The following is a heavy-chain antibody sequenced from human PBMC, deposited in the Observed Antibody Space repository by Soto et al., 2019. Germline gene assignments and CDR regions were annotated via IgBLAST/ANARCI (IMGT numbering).Heavy chain of an antibody. CDR2: ISSSGSTI. V-gene: IGHV3-48*03. D-gene: IGHD1-26*01. CDR3: ARELVGATIDY. Sequence: EVQLVESGGGLVQPGVSLRLSCAASGFTFSSYEMNWVRQAPGKGLEWVSYISSSGSTIYYADSVKGRFTISRDNAKNSLYLQMNSLRAEDTAVYYCARELVGATIDYWGQGTLVTVSS. CDR1: GFTFSSYE. J-gene: IGHJ4*02.